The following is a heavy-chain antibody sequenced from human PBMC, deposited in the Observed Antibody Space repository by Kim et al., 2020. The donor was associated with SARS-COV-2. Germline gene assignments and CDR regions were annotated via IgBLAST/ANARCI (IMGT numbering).Heavy chain of an antibody. Sequence: ASVKVSCKPSGYTFTTYSILWVRQAPGQSLEWMAWINAGNGYTGYSQKLQDRVTLTRDTFASTVYMELSSLMSEDTAVYYCARRGSGHGLDVWGQGTTVT. D-gene: IGHD6-25*01. CDR1: GYTFTTYS. CDR2: INAGNGYT. CDR3: ARRGSGHGLDV. J-gene: IGHJ6*02. V-gene: IGHV1-3*01.